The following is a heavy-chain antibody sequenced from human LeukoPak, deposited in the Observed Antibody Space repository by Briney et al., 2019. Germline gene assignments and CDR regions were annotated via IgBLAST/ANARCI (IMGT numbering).Heavy chain of an antibody. CDR2: IYYSGST. Sequence: SESLSLTCPVSGGSISRYYWSWIRQPPGKGLEWIGYIYYSGSTNYNPSLKSRVTISVDTSNNQFSLKLSSVTAADTAVYYCARVRPDYYYYMDVWSKGTTVTISS. CDR3: ARVRPDYYYYMDV. J-gene: IGHJ6*03. CDR1: GGSISRYY. V-gene: IGHV4-59*01.